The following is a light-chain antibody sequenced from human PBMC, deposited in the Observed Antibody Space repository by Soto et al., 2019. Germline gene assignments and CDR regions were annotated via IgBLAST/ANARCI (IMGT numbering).Light chain of an antibody. CDR2: DAS. V-gene: IGKV3-11*01. CDR1: QSVSSY. CDR3: QQRSNWPT. J-gene: IGKJ1*01. Sequence: EIVLTQSPATLSLSPVERATLSFRSSQSVSSYLAWYQQKPGQAPRLLIYDASNRATGIPARFSGSGSGTDFTLTISSLEPEDFAVYYCQQRSNWPTFGQGTKVDI.